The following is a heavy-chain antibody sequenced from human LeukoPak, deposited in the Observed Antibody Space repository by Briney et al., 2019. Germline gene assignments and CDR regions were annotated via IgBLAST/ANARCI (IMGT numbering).Heavy chain of an antibody. V-gene: IGHV4-30-4*01. CDR2: IYYSGST. CDR1: GGSISSGDYY. D-gene: IGHD4-17*01. Sequence: SSQTLSLTCTVSGGSISSGDYYWSWIRQPPGKGLEWIGHIYYSGSTYYNPSLKSRVTISVDTSKSQFSLKLSSVTAADTAVYYCARVIGDYGDYLVDYWGQGTLVTVSS. CDR3: ARVIGDYGDYLVDY. J-gene: IGHJ4*02.